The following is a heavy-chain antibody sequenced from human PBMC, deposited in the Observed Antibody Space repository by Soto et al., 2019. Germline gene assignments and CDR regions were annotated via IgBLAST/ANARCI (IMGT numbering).Heavy chain of an antibody. CDR3: TIMVRGAWFDT. J-gene: IGHJ5*02. D-gene: IGHD3-10*01. CDR1: GFTFSNAW. Sequence: PGGSLRLSCAASGFTFSNAWMSWVRQAPGKGLEWVGRIKSKTDGGTTDYAAPVKGRFTISRDDSKNTLYLQMNSLKTEDTEVYYCTIMVRGAWFDTWGQGTLVTVSS. V-gene: IGHV3-15*01. CDR2: IKSKTDGGTT.